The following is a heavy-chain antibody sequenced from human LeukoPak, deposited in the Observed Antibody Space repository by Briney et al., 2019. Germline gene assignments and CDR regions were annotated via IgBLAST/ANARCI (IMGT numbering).Heavy chain of an antibody. CDR1: GGSVSSGSHY. Sequence: SETLSLTCTVSGGSVSSGSHYWSWIRQPPGKGLEWIGYIYYSGSTNYNPSLKSRVTISVDTSKNQFSLKLSSVTAADTAVYYCARDMYGSGSHWFDPWGQGTLVTVSS. V-gene: IGHV4-61*01. D-gene: IGHD3-10*01. CDR3: ARDMYGSGSHWFDP. CDR2: IYYSGST. J-gene: IGHJ5*02.